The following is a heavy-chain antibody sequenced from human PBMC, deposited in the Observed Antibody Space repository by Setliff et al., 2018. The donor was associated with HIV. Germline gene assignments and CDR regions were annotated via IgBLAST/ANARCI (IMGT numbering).Heavy chain of an antibody. J-gene: IGHJ4*02. D-gene: IGHD3-22*01. V-gene: IGHV4-61*02. CDR1: GGSISSGTSY. CDR2: IYTSGST. CDR3: ARFEHYYDASGPAGSEGYFDY. Sequence: PSETLSLTCTVSGGSISSGTSYWSWIRQPAGKGLEWIGRIYTSGSTNYNPSLKSRVSISVDTSKNRFSLKLSPVTAADTAVYYCARFEHYYDASGPAGSEGYFDYWGQGTLVTVSS.